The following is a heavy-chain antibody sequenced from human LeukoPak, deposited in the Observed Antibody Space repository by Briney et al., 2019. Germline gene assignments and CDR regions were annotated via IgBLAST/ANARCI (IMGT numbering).Heavy chain of an antibody. V-gene: IGHV3-21*01. Sequence: GGSLRLSCAASGFTFSIYEMNWVRQAPGKGLEWVSSISSSSSYIYYGDSVKGRFTISRDNAKDSLYLQMNSLRAEDTAVYYCARDYEIYWGQGTLVTVSS. CDR1: GFTFSIYE. J-gene: IGHJ4*02. D-gene: IGHD5-12*01. CDR2: ISSSSSYI. CDR3: ARDYEIY.